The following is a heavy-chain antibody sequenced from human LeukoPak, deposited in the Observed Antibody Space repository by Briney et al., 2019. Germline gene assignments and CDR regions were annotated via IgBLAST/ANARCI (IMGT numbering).Heavy chain of an antibody. J-gene: IGHJ6*04. D-gene: IGHD3-9*01. CDR3: ARYLVTTPLYYYGLDV. Sequence: GGSLRLSCVGSGMTFSTYDMSWVRQAPGKGREWISSISGSGFSTYYADSVKGRFTISRDNSKNTLYLQMNSLRAEDTAIFYCARYLVTTPLYYYGLDVWGKGTTVTVSP. CDR1: GMTFSTYD. CDR2: ISGSGFST. V-gene: IGHV3-23*01.